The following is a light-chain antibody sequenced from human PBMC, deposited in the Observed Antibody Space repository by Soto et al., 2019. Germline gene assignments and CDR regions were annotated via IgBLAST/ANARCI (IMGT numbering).Light chain of an antibody. J-gene: IGLJ1*01. Sequence: QSVLTQPPSASGTPGQRVTISCSGSSSNIGSNTVNWYQQLPGTAPKPLIYSNNQRPSGVPDRFSGSKSGTSASLAISGLQSEDEADYYCAAWDDSLNAFYVFGTGTKVTVL. CDR3: AAWDDSLNAFYV. V-gene: IGLV1-44*01. CDR1: SSNIGSNT. CDR2: SNN.